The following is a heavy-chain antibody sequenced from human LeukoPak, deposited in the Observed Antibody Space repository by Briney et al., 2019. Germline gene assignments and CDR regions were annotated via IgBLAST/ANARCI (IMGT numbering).Heavy chain of an antibody. J-gene: IGHJ3*02. V-gene: IGHV1-46*01. Sequence: ASVKVSCKASGYTFTSYYMHWVRQAPGQGLEWMGIINPSGGSTSYAQKFQGRVTMTRDMSTSTVYMELSSLRSEDTAVYYCARAFNTMMSWYAFDIWGQGTMVTVSS. CDR1: GYTFTSYY. CDR3: ARAFNTMMSWYAFDI. CDR2: INPSGGST. D-gene: IGHD3-22*01.